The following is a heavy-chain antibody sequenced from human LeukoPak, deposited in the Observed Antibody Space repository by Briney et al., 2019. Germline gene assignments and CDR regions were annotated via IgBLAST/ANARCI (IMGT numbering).Heavy chain of an antibody. J-gene: IGHJ4*02. V-gene: IGHV3-15*01. Sequence: PGGSLRLSCAASGFTFSDAWMNWVRQAPGKGLEWVGRIKSKTDGGTTEYAASVKGRFTISRDDSKNIAYLQMNSLKTEDTAVYHCTRDKVPYSSGWYVFDYWGQGTLVTVSS. CDR1: GFTFSDAW. CDR3: TRDKVPYSSGWYVFDY. D-gene: IGHD6-19*01. CDR2: IKSKTDGGTT.